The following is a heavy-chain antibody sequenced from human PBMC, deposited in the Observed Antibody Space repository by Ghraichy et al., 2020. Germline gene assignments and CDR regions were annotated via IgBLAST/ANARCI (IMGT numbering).Heavy chain of an antibody. Sequence: SETLSLTCAVYGESISGYIWTWIRQPPGKGLEWIGEVNHAGSTNYNVSLKSRLTISVDTSKSQFSLKLTSGNAADTAVYYCARATIWGGMDVWGQGTTVTVSS. CDR3: ARATIWGGMDV. J-gene: IGHJ6*02. CDR2: VNHAGST. D-gene: IGHD3-16*01. V-gene: IGHV4-34*01. CDR1: GESISGYI.